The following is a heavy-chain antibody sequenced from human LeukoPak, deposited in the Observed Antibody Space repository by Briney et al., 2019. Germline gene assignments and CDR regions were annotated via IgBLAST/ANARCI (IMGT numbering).Heavy chain of an antibody. CDR2: INWSADST. V-gene: IGHV3-20*04. J-gene: IGHJ4*02. Sequence: SGGTLRLSGAASGFPFHVLGISGAPHARGRGWEGGSGINWSADSTGYSDSVKGRFTISRDNAKNSLYLQMNSLRAEDTALYYCVRGAGSGWYFFYTYWGQGTLVTVSS. CDR3: VRGAGSGWYFFYTY. CDR1: GFPFHVLG. D-gene: IGHD6-19*01.